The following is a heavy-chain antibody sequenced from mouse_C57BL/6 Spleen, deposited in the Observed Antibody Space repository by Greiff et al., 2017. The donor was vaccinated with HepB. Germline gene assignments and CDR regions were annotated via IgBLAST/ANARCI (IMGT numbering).Heavy chain of an antibody. Sequence: QVQLQHPGAELVKPGASVKMSCKASGYTFTSYWITWVKQRPGQGLEWIGDIYPGSGSTNYNEKFKSKATLTVDTSSSTAYMQLSSLTSEDSAVYYCARSLTAQGRAMDYWGQGTSVTVSS. V-gene: IGHV1-55*01. D-gene: IGHD3-2*02. J-gene: IGHJ4*01. CDR1: GYTFTSYW. CDR2: IYPGSGST. CDR3: ARSLTAQGRAMDY.